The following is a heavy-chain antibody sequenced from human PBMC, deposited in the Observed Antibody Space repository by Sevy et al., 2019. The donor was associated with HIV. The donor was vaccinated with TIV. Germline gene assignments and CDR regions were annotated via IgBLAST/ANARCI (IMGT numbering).Heavy chain of an antibody. V-gene: IGHV1-24*01. Sequence: ASVKVSCKVSGYTLTELSMHWVRQAPGKGLEWMGGFDPEDGETVYAQKFQGRVTMTEDTSTDTAYMELSSLRSEDTVAYYCATDTDYGGNSGDFWGQGTLVTVSS. D-gene: IGHD4-17*01. CDR3: ATDTDYGGNSGDF. CDR2: FDPEDGET. CDR1: GYTLTELS. J-gene: IGHJ4*02.